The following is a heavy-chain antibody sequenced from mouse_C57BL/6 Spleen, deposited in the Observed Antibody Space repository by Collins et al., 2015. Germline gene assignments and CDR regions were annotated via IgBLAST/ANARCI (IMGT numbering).Heavy chain of an antibody. CDR2: IDPNSGGA. Sequence: QVQLQQPGAELVRPGASVKLSCKASGNTFTSHWIHWVKERPGRGLEWIGRIDPNSGGAKYNEKFKTKATLTVDKPSSTAYMQLSSLTSEDSAVYYCACLFYGNLYYAMDYWGRGTSVTVST. CDR3: ACLFYGNLYYAMDY. V-gene: IGHV1-72*01. D-gene: IGHD2-1*01. J-gene: IGHJ4*01. CDR1: GNTFTSHW.